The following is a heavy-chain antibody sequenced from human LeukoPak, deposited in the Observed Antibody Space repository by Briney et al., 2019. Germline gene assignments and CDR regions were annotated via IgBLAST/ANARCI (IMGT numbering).Heavy chain of an antibody. CDR3: ASSSGGSYQWDANWFDP. CDR1: GGTFSSYA. J-gene: IGHJ5*02. V-gene: IGHV1-69*01. D-gene: IGHD1-26*01. Sequence: SVKVSCKASGGTFSSYAISWVRQAPGQGLEWMGGIIPIFGTANYAQKFQGRVTITADESTSTAYMELSSLRSEDTAVYYCASSSGGSYQWDANWFDPWGQGTLATVSS. CDR2: IIPIFGTA.